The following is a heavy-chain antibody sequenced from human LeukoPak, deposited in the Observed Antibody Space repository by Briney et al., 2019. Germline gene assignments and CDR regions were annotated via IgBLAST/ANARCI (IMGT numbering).Heavy chain of an antibody. Sequence: GGSLRLSCAASGFTFSSYEMNWVRQAPGKGLEWVSYISSSGSTIYYADSVKGRFTISRDNAKNSLYLQMNSLRAEDTAVYYCARAPSGWYPDYWGEGTLVTVSS. V-gene: IGHV3-48*03. CDR1: GFTFSSYE. J-gene: IGHJ4*02. CDR3: ARAPSGWYPDY. CDR2: ISSSGSTI. D-gene: IGHD6-19*01.